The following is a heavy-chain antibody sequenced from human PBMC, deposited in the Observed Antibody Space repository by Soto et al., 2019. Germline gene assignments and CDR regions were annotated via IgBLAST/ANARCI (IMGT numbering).Heavy chain of an antibody. Sequence: PGGSLRLSCAASGFTFSSYAMHWVRQAPGKGLEWVAVISYDGSNKYYADSVKGRFTISRDNSKNTLYLQMNSLRAEDTAVYYCARQYPGIAAAGHRYYYGMDVWGQGTTVTVSS. J-gene: IGHJ6*02. D-gene: IGHD6-13*01. CDR3: ARQYPGIAAAGHRYYYGMDV. V-gene: IGHV3-30-3*01. CDR2: ISYDGSNK. CDR1: GFTFSSYA.